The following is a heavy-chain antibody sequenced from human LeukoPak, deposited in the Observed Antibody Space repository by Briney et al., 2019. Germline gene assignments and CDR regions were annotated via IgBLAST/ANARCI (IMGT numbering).Heavy chain of an antibody. CDR2: TNHSGST. CDR3: ARFFGENSDY. Sequence: SETLSLTCAVYGGSFSGYYWSWIRQPLGKGLEWIGETNHSGSTNYNPSLKSRVTISVDTSKNQFSLKLSSVTAADTAVYYCARFFGENSDYWGQGTLVTVSS. CDR1: GGSFSGYY. V-gene: IGHV4-34*01. D-gene: IGHD3-10*01. J-gene: IGHJ4*02.